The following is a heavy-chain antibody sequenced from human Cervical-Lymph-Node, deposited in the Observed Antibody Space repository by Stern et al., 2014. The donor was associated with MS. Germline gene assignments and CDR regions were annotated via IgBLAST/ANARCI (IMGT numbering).Heavy chain of an antibody. CDR3: ARLRLAESVPLDS. D-gene: IGHD3-16*01. CDR1: GYRVSSYW. CDR2: IFPVDSDI. V-gene: IGHV5-51*01. J-gene: IGHJ4*02. Sequence: MQLVQSGAEVKKPGESLKISCKASGYRVSSYWIGWVRQKPGKGLEWMGMIFPVDSDIRYSPSFQGQVTISADKSSPTAYLQWNNLKASDTAIYYCARLRLAESVPLDSWGQGTLVIVSS.